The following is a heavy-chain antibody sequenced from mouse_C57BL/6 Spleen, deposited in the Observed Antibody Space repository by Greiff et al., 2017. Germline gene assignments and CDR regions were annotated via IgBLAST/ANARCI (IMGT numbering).Heavy chain of an antibody. J-gene: IGHJ2*01. V-gene: IGHV3-6*01. CDR3: ARVGGQGGDY. D-gene: IGHD3-2*02. CDR1: GYSITSGYY. Sequence: EVKLQESGPGLVKPSQSLSLTCSVTGYSITSGYYWNWIRQFPGNKLEWMGYISYDGSNNYNPSLKNRISITRDTSKNQFFLKLNSVTTEDTATYYCARVGGQGGDYWGQGTTLTVSS. CDR2: ISYDGSN.